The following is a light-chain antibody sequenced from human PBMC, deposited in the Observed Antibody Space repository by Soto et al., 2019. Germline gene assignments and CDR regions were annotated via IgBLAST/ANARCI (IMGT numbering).Light chain of an antibody. CDR2: DVS. V-gene: IGLV2-14*01. J-gene: IGLJ2*01. Sequence: QSVLTQPASVPGFLGQSSPTSAIENTSEVGGYTYVSWYQQHPGKAPKLMIYDVSNRPSGVSNRFSGSKSGNTASLTISGLQAEDEADYYCSSYTSSNTLVVFGGGTKVTVL. CDR3: SSYTSSNTLVV. CDR1: TSEVGGYTY.